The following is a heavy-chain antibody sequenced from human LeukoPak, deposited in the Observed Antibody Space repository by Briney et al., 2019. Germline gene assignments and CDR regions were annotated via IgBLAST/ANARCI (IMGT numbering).Heavy chain of an antibody. V-gene: IGHV1-18*04. CDR1: GYTFTSYY. Sequence: ASVKVSCKASGYTFTSYYMHWVRQAPGQGLEWMGWISAYNGNTNYAQKLQGRVTMTTDTSTSTAYMELRSLRSDGTAVYYCAIDSSGSGPFDYWGQGTLVTVSS. J-gene: IGHJ4*02. D-gene: IGHD1-26*01. CDR2: ISAYNGNT. CDR3: AIDSSGSGPFDY.